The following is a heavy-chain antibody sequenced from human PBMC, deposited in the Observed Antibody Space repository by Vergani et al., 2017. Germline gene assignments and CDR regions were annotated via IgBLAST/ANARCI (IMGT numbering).Heavy chain of an antibody. V-gene: IGHV4-30-4*01. Sequence: QVQLQESGPGLVKPSQTLSLTCTVSGGSISSGDYYWCWTRQPPGKGLEWIGYIYYSGSTYYNPSLKSRVTISVDTSKNQFSLKLSSVTAADTAVYYCARALYYYDSSFDYWGQGTLVTVSS. D-gene: IGHD3-22*01. CDR3: ARALYYYDSSFDY. J-gene: IGHJ4*02. CDR1: GGSISSGDYY. CDR2: IYYSGST.